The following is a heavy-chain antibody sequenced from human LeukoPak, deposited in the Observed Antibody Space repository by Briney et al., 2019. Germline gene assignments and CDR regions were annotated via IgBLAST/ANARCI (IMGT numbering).Heavy chain of an antibody. V-gene: IGHV3-66*01. CDR1: GFTVSSNY. CDR2: IYSGGST. D-gene: IGHD3-22*01. Sequence: GGSLRLSCAASGFTVSSNYMSWVRQAPGKGLEWVSVIYSGGSTYYADSVKGRFTISRDNSKNTLYPQMNSLRAEDTAVYYCARGRWYYDSSGYYADNSLEYFQHWGQGTLVTVSS. CDR3: ARGRWYYDSSGYYADNSLEYFQH. J-gene: IGHJ1*01.